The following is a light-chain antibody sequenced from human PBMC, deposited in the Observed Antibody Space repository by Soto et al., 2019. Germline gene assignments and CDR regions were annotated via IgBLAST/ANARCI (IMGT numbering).Light chain of an antibody. CDR2: NNN. CDR3: ATWDDTLRTWV. V-gene: IGLV1-44*01. CDR1: NSNIGTNA. Sequence: SVLTQPPSASGPPGQRVTISCSGSNSNIGTNAVNWYQQIPGTAPKLLIYNNNQRPSGVPDRFSGSKSGTSASLAISGLQSEDEADYPCATWDDTLRTWVFGGGTKVTVL. J-gene: IGLJ3*02.